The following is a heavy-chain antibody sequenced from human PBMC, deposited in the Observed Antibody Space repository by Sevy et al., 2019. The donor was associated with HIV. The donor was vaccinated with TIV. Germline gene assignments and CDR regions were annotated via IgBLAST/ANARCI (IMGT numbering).Heavy chain of an antibody. CDR3: ARDRYYDFWSGYYFDY. CDR2: IKQDGSEK. D-gene: IGHD3-3*01. J-gene: IGHJ4*02. CDR1: GFTFSSYW. Sequence: GGSLRLSCAASGFTFSSYWMSWVRQAPGKGLEWVANIKQDGSEKYYVDSVKGRFTISRDNAKNSLYLQMNSLRAEDTAVYDCARDRYYDFWSGYYFDYWGQGTLVTVSS. V-gene: IGHV3-7*03.